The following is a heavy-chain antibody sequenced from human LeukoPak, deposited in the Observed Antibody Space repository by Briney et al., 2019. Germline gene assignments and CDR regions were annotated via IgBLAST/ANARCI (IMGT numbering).Heavy chain of an antibody. J-gene: IGHJ6*03. CDR1: GFTFDDYG. V-gene: IGHV3-20*04. Sequence: PGGSLRLSCAASGFTFDDYGMSWVRQAPGKRLEWVSGINWNGGSTGYADSVKGRFTISRDNAKNSLYLQMNSLRAEDTALYYCARDNRGGGTYYDFWSGYHYYYYYMDVWGKGTTVTVSS. CDR3: ARDNRGGGTYYDFWSGYHYYYYYMDV. D-gene: IGHD3-3*01. CDR2: INWNGGST.